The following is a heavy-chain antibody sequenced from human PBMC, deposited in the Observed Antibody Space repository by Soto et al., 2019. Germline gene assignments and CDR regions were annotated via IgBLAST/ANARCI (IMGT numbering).Heavy chain of an antibody. Sequence: ASVKVSCKASGGTFSSYTISWVRQAPGQGLEWMGRIIPILGIANYAQKFQGQVTISADKSISTAYLQWSSLKASDTAMYYCARSTPSGSYYLGDYGMDVWGQGTTVTV. CDR1: GGTFSSYT. CDR3: ARSTPSGSYYLGDYGMDV. CDR2: IIPILGIA. D-gene: IGHD1-26*01. J-gene: IGHJ6*02. V-gene: IGHV1-69*02.